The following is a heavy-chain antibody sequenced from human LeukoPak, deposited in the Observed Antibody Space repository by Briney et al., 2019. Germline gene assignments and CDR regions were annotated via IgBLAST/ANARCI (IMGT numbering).Heavy chain of an antibody. CDR2: IIPIFGTA. CDR3: ARGVATNRYYLDY. D-gene: IGHD5-12*01. V-gene: IGHV1-69*13. Sequence: SVTVSCKASGGTFSSYAISWVRQAPGQGLEWMGGIIPIFGTANYAQKFQGRVTITADESTSTAYMELSSLRSDDTAVYYCARGVATNRYYLDYWGQGTLVTVSS. CDR1: GGTFSSYA. J-gene: IGHJ4*02.